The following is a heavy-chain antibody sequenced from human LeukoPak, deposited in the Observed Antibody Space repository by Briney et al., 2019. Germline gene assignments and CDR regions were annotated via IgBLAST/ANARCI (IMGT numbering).Heavy chain of an antibody. CDR2: IHSDASST. V-gene: IGHV3-74*01. CDR1: GFTFSRYW. Sequence: GGSLRLSCAASGFTFSRYWMHWVRQAPGKGLVWVSRIHSDASSTSYADSVKGRFTISRDNAKSTLYLQMNSLRAEDTAVYYCAVSGDGHNYFDYWGQGTLVTVSS. J-gene: IGHJ4*02. CDR3: AVSGDGHNYFDY. D-gene: IGHD5-24*01.